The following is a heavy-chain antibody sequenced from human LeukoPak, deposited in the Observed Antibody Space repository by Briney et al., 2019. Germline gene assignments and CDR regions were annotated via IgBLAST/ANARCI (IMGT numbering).Heavy chain of an antibody. CDR1: GFTISSDY. Sequence: GGSLSLSCAASGFTISSDYMSWVRQARGKGLEWVSLIYSGGSTYYADSVKGRFTISRDNSKNTLYLQMNSLRAEDTALYYCARRRVTFVRGVDVTSYYFDYWGQGTLVTVSS. J-gene: IGHJ4*02. D-gene: IGHD3-10*01. CDR3: ARRRVTFVRGVDVTSYYFDY. CDR2: IYSGGST. V-gene: IGHV3-53*01.